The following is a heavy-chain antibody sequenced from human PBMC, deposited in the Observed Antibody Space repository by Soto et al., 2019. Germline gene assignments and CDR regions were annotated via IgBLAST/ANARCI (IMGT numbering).Heavy chain of an antibody. V-gene: IGHV3-7*01. CDR3: ARGESGLYYYYYGMDV. Sequence: GGSLRLSCAASGFTFSSYWMSWVRQAPGKGLEWVANIKQDGSEKYYVDSVKGRFTISRDNAKNSLYLQMNSLRAEDAAVYYFARGESGLYYYYYGMDVWVQGTTVTSP. J-gene: IGHJ6*02. D-gene: IGHD2-8*02. CDR2: IKQDGSEK. CDR1: GFTFSSYW.